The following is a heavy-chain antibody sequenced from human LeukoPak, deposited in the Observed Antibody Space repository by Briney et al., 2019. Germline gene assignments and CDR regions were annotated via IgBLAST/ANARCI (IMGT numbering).Heavy chain of an antibody. CDR1: GFTLSDFW. V-gene: IGHV3-74*01. CDR3: VRDGGGTTPYDC. CDR2: LSPDGRNI. Sequence: SGGSLRLSCSASGFTLSDFWMNWVRQVPEKGAVWVSHLSPDGRNIAHAYPVKGRFTITRDSANNPPYLQMCSLRVGDSAVYYCVRDGGGTTPYDCWGQGTLVSVSS. J-gene: IGHJ4*02. D-gene: IGHD1-7*01.